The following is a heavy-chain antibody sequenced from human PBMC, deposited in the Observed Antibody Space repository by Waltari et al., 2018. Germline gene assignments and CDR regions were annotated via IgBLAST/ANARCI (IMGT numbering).Heavy chain of an antibody. V-gene: IGHV4-59*01. D-gene: IGHD4-17*01. Sequence: QVQLQESGPGLVKPSETLSLTCTVSGGSISSYYWSWIRQPPGKGLEWIGYIYYSGSTNYNPSLKSRVTISVDTSKNQFSLKLSSVTAADTAVYYCARATVLYYFDYWGQGTLVTVSS. CDR2: IYYSGST. CDR1: GGSISSYY. J-gene: IGHJ4*02. CDR3: ARATVLYYFDY.